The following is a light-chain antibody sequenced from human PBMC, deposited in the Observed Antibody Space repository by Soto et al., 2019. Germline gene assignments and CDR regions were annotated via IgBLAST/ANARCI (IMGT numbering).Light chain of an antibody. CDR2: GAS. CDR1: QSVSSN. Sequence: EIVMTQSPATLSVSPGERATLSCRASQSVSSNLAWYQQKPGQAPRLLIYGASIRPTGIPARFSGSGSGTEFTLTISSLQSEDFAVYYCQQYNNWPPTFGGGTKVEIK. V-gene: IGKV3D-15*01. J-gene: IGKJ4*01. CDR3: QQYNNWPPT.